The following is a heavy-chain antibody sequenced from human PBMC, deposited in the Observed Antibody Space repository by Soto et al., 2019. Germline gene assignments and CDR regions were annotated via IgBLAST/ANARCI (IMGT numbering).Heavy chain of an antibody. CDR1: GFTFTSYA. CDR2: ISAYNGNT. J-gene: IGHJ3*02. CDR3: ARWDYDFWSRAANAFDI. V-gene: IGHV1-18*01. Sequence: GASVKVSCKASGFTFTSYAMRWVRQARGQGLEWMGWISAYNGNTNYAQKLQGRVTMTTDTSTSTAYMELRSLRSDDTAVYYCARWDYDFWSRAANAFDIWGQGTMVTVSS. D-gene: IGHD3-3*01.